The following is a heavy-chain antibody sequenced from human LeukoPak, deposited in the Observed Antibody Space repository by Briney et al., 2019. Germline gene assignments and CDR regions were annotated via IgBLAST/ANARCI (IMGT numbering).Heavy chain of an antibody. CDR2: MNPNSGNT. J-gene: IGHJ4*02. Sequence: ASVKVSCKASGYTFTSYDINWVRQATGQGLEWMGWMNPNSGNTGYAQKFQGRVTMTRNTSISTAYMELSSLGSEDTAVYYCARPLWDSSEGGFDYWGQGTLVTVSS. D-gene: IGHD3-22*01. CDR1: GYTFTSYD. CDR3: ARPLWDSSEGGFDY. V-gene: IGHV1-8*01.